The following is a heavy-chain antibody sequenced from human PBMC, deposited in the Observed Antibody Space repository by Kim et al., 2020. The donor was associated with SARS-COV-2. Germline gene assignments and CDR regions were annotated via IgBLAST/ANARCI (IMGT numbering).Heavy chain of an antibody. J-gene: IGHJ4*02. Sequence: SETLSLTCAVYGGSFSGYYWSWIRQPPGKGLEWIGEINHSGSTNYNPSLKSRVTISVDTSKNQFSLKLSSVTAADTAVYYCARVIAAAGQDVDYWGQGTLVTVSS. CDR3: ARVIAAAGQDVDY. CDR1: GGSFSGYY. D-gene: IGHD6-13*01. V-gene: IGHV4-34*01. CDR2: INHSGST.